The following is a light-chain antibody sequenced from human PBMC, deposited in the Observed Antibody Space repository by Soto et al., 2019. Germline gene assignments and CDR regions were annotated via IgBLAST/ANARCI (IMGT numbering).Light chain of an antibody. CDR2: DVS. CDR1: NSDVGGCNC. CDR3: SSYTRSSTVV. J-gene: IGLJ2*01. V-gene: IGLV2-14*03. Sequence: QSVLTQPASVSGSPGQSITISCTGTNSDVGGCNCVSWYQQHPGKAPKLMIYDVSDRPSGVSNRFSGSKSGNTASLTISGLQAEDEADYYCSSYTRSSTVVFGGGTKLTVL.